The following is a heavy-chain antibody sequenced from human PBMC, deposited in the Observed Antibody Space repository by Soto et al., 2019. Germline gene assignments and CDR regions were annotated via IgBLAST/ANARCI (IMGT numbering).Heavy chain of an antibody. CDR3: ARGGAYKIDY. D-gene: IGHD1-20*01. CDR1: GFTLSSYS. Sequence: EVQLVESGGGLVQPGGSLRLSCAASGFTLSSYSMNWVRQAPGKGLEWVSYISSSSSTIYYADSVKGRFTISRDNAKNSLSLQMNSLRDEDTAVYYSARGGAYKIDYWGLGTLVTVS. V-gene: IGHV3-48*02. J-gene: IGHJ4*02. CDR2: ISSSSSTI.